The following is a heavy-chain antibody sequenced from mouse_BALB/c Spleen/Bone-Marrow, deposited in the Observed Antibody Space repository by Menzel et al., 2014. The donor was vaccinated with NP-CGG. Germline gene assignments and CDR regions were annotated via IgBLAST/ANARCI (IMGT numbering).Heavy chain of an antibody. CDR1: GFTFSNYT. CDR3: ARRYDYGYGPFAY. D-gene: IGHD1-2*01. J-gene: IGHJ3*01. CDR2: ISNGGGTT. V-gene: IGHV5-12-2*01. Sequence: EVKLVESGGGLVQPGGSLKLSCAASGFTFSNYTMSWIRQTPEKGLEWVAYISNGGGTTYYPDTVKGRFTISRDNAKNTLYLQMSSLKSEDTAMYYCARRYDYGYGPFAYWGQGTLVTVSA.